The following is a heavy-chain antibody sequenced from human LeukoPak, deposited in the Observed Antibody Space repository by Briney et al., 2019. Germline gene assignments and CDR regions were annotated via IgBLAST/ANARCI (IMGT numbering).Heavy chain of an antibody. CDR1: GFTVSSNY. V-gene: IGHV3-53*01. J-gene: IGHJ6*04. CDR3: ARDPRWGWGGGMDV. Sequence: PGGSLRLSCAASGFTVSSNYMSWVRQAPGKGLEWVSVIYSGGTTYYADSVKGRFTISRDNSKNTLYLQMNSLRAEDTAVYYCARDPRWGWGGGMDVWGKGTTVTVSS. D-gene: IGHD3-16*01. CDR2: IYSGGTT.